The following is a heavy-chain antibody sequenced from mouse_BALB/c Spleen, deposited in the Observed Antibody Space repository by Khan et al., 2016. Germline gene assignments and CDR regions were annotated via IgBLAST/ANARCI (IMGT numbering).Heavy chain of an antibody. D-gene: IGHD2-10*01. V-gene: IGHV3-8*02. Sequence: EVQLQESGPSLVKPSQTLSLTCSVTGDSITSGYWNWIRKFPGNELEYMGYISYSGTTYYNPSLKSRISITRDPSKNQYYLQLNSVTTEDTAAYFCASAYSGNYNYYAMDYWGQGTSVTVSS. CDR3: ASAYSGNYNYYAMDY. CDR1: GDSITSGY. J-gene: IGHJ4*01. CDR2: ISYSGTT.